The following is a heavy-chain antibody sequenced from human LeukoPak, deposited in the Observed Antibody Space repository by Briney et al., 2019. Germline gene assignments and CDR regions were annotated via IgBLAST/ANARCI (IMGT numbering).Heavy chain of an antibody. Sequence: GGSLRLSCAASGFTFSSYGMHWVRQAPGKGLEWVTLIWYDGSNEYYADSVKGRFTISRDNSKNTLYLQMNSLRAEDTAVYYCAKDRRSPMIVVVFWFDPWGQGTLVTVSS. D-gene: IGHD3-22*01. CDR3: AKDRRSPMIVVVFWFDP. CDR2: IWYDGSNE. J-gene: IGHJ5*02. CDR1: GFTFSSYG. V-gene: IGHV3-33*06.